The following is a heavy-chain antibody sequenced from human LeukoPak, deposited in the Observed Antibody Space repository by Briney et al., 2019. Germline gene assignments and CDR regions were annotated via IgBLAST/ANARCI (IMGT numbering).Heavy chain of an antibody. Sequence: PSETLSLTCTVSGGSISSSSYYWGWIRQPPGKGLEWIGTIYSGNTYYNPSLKSRVTISVDTSKNQFSLKLSSVTAADTAVYYCARGVRGYSYGYYYYYYMDVWGKGTTVTVSS. D-gene: IGHD5-18*01. J-gene: IGHJ6*03. V-gene: IGHV4-39*07. CDR2: IYSGNT. CDR1: GGSISSSSYY. CDR3: ARGVRGYSYGYYYYYYMDV.